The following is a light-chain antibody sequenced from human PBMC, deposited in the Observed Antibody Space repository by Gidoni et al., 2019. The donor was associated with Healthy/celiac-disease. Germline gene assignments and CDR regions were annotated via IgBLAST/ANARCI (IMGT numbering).Light chain of an antibody. CDR2: DVS. V-gene: IGLV2-14*01. CDR1: SSDVGGYNY. Sequence: QSALPQPASVSGSPGQSITISCTGTSSDVGGYNYVSWYQQHPGKAPKLMIYDVSNRPSGVSNRFSGSKSGNTASLTISGLQAEDEADYYCSSYTSSSINYVFGTGTKVTVL. J-gene: IGLJ1*01. CDR3: SSYTSSSINYV.